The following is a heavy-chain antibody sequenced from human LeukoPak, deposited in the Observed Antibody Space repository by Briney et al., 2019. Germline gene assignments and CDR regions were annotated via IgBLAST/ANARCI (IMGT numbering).Heavy chain of an antibody. CDR1: GFTFSSYS. Sequence: GGSLRLSCAASGFTFSSYSMNWVRQAPGKGLEWVSSISSSSSYIYYADSVKGRFTISRDNAKNSLYLQMNSLRAEDTAVYYCAGIAHSSWYVRALFDYWGQGTLVTVSS. CDR3: AGIAHSSWYVRALFDY. V-gene: IGHV3-21*01. CDR2: ISSSSSYI. D-gene: IGHD6-13*01. J-gene: IGHJ4*02.